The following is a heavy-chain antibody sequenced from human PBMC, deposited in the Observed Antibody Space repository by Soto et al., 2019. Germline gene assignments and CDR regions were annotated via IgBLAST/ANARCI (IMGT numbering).Heavy chain of an antibody. CDR3: ARTIVGAIGRLVY. CDR1: GYTFTSYA. J-gene: IGHJ4*02. CDR2: INAGHGNT. D-gene: IGHD1-26*01. V-gene: IGHV1-3*01. Sequence: QVQLVQSGAEVKKPGASVKVSCKASGYTFTSYAMHWVRQAPGQRLKWMGWINAGHGNTKYSQKFQGRVTITRDTXASTAHMELSNLRSEDTAVYYCARTIVGAIGRLVYWGQGTLVTVSS.